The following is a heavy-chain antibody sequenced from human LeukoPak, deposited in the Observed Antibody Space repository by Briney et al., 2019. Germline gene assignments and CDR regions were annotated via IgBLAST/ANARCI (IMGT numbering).Heavy chain of an antibody. CDR3: AREAKTAMVPEDDAFDI. CDR2: ISYDGSNK. CDR1: GFTFSSYA. D-gene: IGHD5-18*01. V-gene: IGHV3-30*04. Sequence: PGGSLRLSCAASGFTFSSYAMHWVRQAPGKGLEWVAVISYDGSNKYYADSVKGRFTISRDNSKNTLYLQMNSLRAEDTAVYYCAREAKTAMVPEDDAFDIWGQGTMVTVSS. J-gene: IGHJ3*02.